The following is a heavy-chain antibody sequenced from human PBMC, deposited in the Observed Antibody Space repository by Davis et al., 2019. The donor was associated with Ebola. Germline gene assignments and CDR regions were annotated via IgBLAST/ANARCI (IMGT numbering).Heavy chain of an antibody. V-gene: IGHV3-11*04. Sequence: GESLKISCSASGFTFSDYYMNWIRQAPGKGLEWVSYISSSASTIYYADSVKGRFTISRDNAKNSLYLQMNSLRDEDTAVYYCARDRYSGYDLIGYYYYYGMDVWGQGTTVTVSS. CDR2: ISSSASTI. J-gene: IGHJ6*02. CDR3: ARDRYSGYDLIGYYYYYGMDV. D-gene: IGHD5-12*01. CDR1: GFTFSDYY.